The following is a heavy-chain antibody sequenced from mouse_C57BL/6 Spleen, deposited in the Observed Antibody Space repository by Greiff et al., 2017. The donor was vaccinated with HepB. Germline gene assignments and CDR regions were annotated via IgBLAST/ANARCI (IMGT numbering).Heavy chain of an antibody. CDR1: GFTFSSYA. J-gene: IGHJ3*01. CDR2: ISDGGSYT. Sequence: EVKLMESGGGLVKPGGSLKLSCAASGFTFSSYAMSWVRQTPEKRLEWVATISDGGSYTYYPDNVKGRFTISRDNAKNNLYLQMSHLKSEDTAMYYCARGENYGNYFAYWGQGTLVTVSA. V-gene: IGHV5-4*03. D-gene: IGHD2-1*01. CDR3: ARGENYGNYFAY.